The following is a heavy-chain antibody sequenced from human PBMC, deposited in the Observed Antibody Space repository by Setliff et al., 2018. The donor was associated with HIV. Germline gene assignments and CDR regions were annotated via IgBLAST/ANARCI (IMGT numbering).Heavy chain of an antibody. V-gene: IGHV3-74*01. CDR2: INSGGST. Sequence: GESLKISCAASGFTFSSYWMHWVRQAPGKGLVWVSRINSGGSTFYADSVKGRFTISRDNSKNMLYLQMNSLRAEDTAVYYCAKDRTAYGDHVLGPSFDLWGRGTLVTVSS. CDR1: GFTFSSYW. D-gene: IGHD4-17*01. CDR3: AKDRTAYGDHVLGPSFDL. J-gene: IGHJ2*01.